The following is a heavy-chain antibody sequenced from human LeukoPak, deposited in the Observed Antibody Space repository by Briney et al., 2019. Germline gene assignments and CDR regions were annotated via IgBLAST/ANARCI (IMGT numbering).Heavy chain of an antibody. CDR2: IYYSGST. V-gene: IGHV4-59*08. D-gene: IGHD6-19*01. J-gene: IGHJ3*02. CDR1: GGSISSYY. CDR3: ARPGSSGWPPDAFDI. Sequence: SETLSLTCTVSGGSISSYYWSWIRQPPGKGLEWIGYIYYSGSTNYNPSLKSRVTISVDTSKNQFSLKLSSVTAADTAVYYCARPGSSGWPPDAFDIWGQGTMVTVSS.